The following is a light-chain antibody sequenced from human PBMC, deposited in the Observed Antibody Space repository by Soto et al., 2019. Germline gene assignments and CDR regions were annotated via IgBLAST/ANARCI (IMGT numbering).Light chain of an antibody. J-gene: IGLJ1*01. CDR2: EVN. CDR1: SSDVGGSTY. Sequence: QSVLTQPASVSVSPRQSITISCTGASSDVGGSTYVSCYQQQPGKDPKLMIYEVNNRPSEVSNRFSDTKTGNTASLSISGLQAEHEANYYCSSNTSSSTLYVFGSGTKVTVL. CDR3: SSNTSSSTLYV. V-gene: IGLV2-14*01.